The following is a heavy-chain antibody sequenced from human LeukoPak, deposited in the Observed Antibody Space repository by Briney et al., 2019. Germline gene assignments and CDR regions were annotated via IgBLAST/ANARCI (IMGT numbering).Heavy chain of an antibody. CDR1: AFRFSTYA. CDR3: ARDPNYDILTGYYETYFDY. V-gene: IGHV3-30*04. J-gene: IGHJ4*02. Sequence: PGRSLRLSCAASAFRFSTYAMHWVRQAPGKRLEWVAVISYDGSNKYYADSVKSRFTISRDNSQNTLYLQMNSLRTEDTAVCYCARDPNYDILTGYYETYFDYWGQGTLVTVSS. D-gene: IGHD3-9*01. CDR2: ISYDGSNK.